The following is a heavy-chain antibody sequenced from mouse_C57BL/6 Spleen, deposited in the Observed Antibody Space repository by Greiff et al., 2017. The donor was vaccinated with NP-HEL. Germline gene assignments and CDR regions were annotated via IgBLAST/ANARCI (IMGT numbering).Heavy chain of an antibody. CDR2: ISGGGGNT. CDR3: ARRPDYLYAMDY. CDR1: GFTFSSYT. D-gene: IGHD2-4*01. Sequence: DVMLVESGGGLVKPGGSLKLSCAASGFTFSSYTMSWVRQTPEKRLEWVATISGGGGNTYYPDSVKGRFTISRDNAKNTLYLQMSSLRSEDTALYYCARRPDYLYAMDYWGQGTSVTVSS. J-gene: IGHJ4*01. V-gene: IGHV5-9*01.